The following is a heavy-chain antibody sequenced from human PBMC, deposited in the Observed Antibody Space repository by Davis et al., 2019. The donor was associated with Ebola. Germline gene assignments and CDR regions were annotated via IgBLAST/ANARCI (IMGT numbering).Heavy chain of an antibody. CDR1: GGTFTNYA. CDR2: IIPVVDTK. V-gene: IGHV1-69*04. J-gene: IGHJ5*02. Sequence: AASVKVSCKTSGGTFTNYAVNWVRQAPGQGLEWMGRIIPVVDTKDYAQKFQGRVTLTADKATNTAYMELSGLRFDDTAVYYCARGKWFDPWGQGTPVSVTS. CDR3: ARGKWFDP.